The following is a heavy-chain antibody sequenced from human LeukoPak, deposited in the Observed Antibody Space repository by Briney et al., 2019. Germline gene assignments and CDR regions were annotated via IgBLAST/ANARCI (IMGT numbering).Heavy chain of an antibody. D-gene: IGHD6-19*01. J-gene: IGHJ4*02. CDR3: ARRVADHFDY. CDR2: MNPNSGNT. CDR1: GYTFTNYN. Sequence: ASVKVSCKASGYTFTNYNIHGVRQASGHGPEGMGGMNPNSGNTDSTQKFQGKLSMTRDTSVTTAYMELTSLRSDDTAVYYCARRVADHFDYWGQGTLVTVSS. V-gene: IGHV1-8*01.